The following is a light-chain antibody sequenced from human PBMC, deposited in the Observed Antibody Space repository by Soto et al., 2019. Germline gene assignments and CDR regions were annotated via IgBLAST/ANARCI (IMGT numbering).Light chain of an antibody. J-gene: IGLJ1*01. Sequence: QSALTQPASVSGSPGQLITISCTGTSGDVGAYNSVSWFQQHPGQAPKLMIFDVSSRPSGVSNRFSGSKSGNTASLTISGLQAEDEADYYCCSYTSGSTLYVFGTGTKVTVL. CDR3: CSYTSGSTLYV. CDR2: DVS. V-gene: IGLV2-14*03. CDR1: SGDVGAYNS.